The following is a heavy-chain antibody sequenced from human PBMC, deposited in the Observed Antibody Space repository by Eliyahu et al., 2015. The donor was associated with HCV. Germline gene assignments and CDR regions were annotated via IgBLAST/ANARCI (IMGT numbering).Heavy chain of an antibody. CDR2: ISSDASIT. D-gene: IGHD1-26*01. J-gene: IGHJ4*02. V-gene: IGHV3-74*01. Sequence: EVQLVESXGGLVRPGGSXRLSCAASGFTFSSYWIHWVRQAPGKGLVWVSRISSDASITTYADSVKGXFTISRDNAKNTVYLQMNSLTAEDTAVYYCTRGASGTSLYFHYWGQGTLVTVSS. CDR1: GFTFSSYW. CDR3: TRGASGTSLYFHY.